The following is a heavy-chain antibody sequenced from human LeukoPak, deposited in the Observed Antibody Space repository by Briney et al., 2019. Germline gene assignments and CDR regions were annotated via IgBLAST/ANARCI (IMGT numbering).Heavy chain of an antibody. CDR3: TRAFEPNTGWYIHFH. CDR2: IRSKAYGGTT. V-gene: IGHV3-49*04. D-gene: IGHD6-19*01. J-gene: IGHJ4*02. Sequence: PGGSLRLSCAASGFTVSSNYMSWVRQAPGKGLEWVGVIRSKAYGGTTDTAASVTGRFSILRDDSKNIAYLQMNSLKTDDAGVYYCTRAFEPNTGWYIHFHWGQGTVVTVSS. CDR1: GFTVSSNY.